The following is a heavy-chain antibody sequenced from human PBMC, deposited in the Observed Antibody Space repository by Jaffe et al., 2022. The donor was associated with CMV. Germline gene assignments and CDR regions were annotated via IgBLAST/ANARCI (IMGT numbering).Heavy chain of an antibody. CDR1: GFTFSSYS. CDR3: ATPGAYGDYCDY. V-gene: IGHV3-21*01. CDR2: ISSSSSYI. D-gene: IGHD4-17*01. J-gene: IGHJ4*02. Sequence: EVQLVESGGGLVKPGGSLRLSCAASGFTFSSYSMNWVRQAPGKGLEWVSSISSSSSYIYYADSVKGRFTISRDNAKNSLYLQMNSLRAEDTAVYYCATPGAYGDYCDYWGQGTLVTVSS.